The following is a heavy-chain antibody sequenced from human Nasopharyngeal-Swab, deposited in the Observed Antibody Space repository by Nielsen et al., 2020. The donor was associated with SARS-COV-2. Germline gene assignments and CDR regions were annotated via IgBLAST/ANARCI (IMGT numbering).Heavy chain of an antibody. CDR1: GGSISSSSYY. CDR3: ARHVPAILWFGVQSYYGMDV. V-gene: IGHV4-39*01. CDR2: IYYSGST. Sequence: GSLRLSCTVSGGSISSSSYYWGWLRQPPGKGLEWIGSIYYSGSTYYNPSLKSRVTITVDTSKNQFSLMLSSVTAADTAVYYCARHVPAILWFGVQSYYGMDVWGQGTTVTVSS. D-gene: IGHD3-10*01. J-gene: IGHJ6*02.